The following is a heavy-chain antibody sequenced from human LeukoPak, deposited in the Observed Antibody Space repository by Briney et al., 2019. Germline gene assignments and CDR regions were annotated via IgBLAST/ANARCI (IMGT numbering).Heavy chain of an antibody. D-gene: IGHD3-9*01. V-gene: IGHV4-30-4*08. CDR3: ARDLVYYDILTGSMGTNWFDP. J-gene: IGHJ5*02. Sequence: PSQTLSLTCTVSGGSISSGGYYWSWIRQHPGKGLEWIGYIYYSGSTYYNPSLKSRVTISVDTSKNQFSLKLSSVTAADTAVYYCARDLVYYDILTGSMGTNWFDPWGQGTLVTVSS. CDR1: GGSISSGGYY. CDR2: IYYSGST.